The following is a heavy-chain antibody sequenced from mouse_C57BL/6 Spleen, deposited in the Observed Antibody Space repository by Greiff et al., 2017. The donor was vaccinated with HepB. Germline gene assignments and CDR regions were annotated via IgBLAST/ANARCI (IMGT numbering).Heavy chain of an antibody. CDR2: IYPGSGST. CDR3: ARYKGYDGYSLDY. D-gene: IGHD2-3*01. CDR1: GYTFTSYW. J-gene: IGHJ2*01. V-gene: IGHV1-55*01. Sequence: QVQLQQPGAELVKPGASVKMSCKASGYTFTSYWITWVKQRPGQGLEWIGDIYPGSGSTNYNEKFKSKATLTVDTSSSTAYMQLSSLTAEDSAVYDCARYKGYDGYSLDYWGQGTTLTVSS.